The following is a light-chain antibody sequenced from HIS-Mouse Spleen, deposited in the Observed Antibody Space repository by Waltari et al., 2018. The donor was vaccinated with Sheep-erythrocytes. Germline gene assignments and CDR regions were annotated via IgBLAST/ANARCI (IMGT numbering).Light chain of an antibody. Sequence: EIVLTQSPATLSLSPGERANLSCRASQSVRSYLPWYQQKPGQAPRLLIYDATNRATGIPAKFSGSGSGTEFTLTISSLEPENYAVYYCQQRSNWYTFGQGTKLEIK. J-gene: IGKJ2*01. CDR2: DAT. CDR3: QQRSNWYT. CDR1: QSVRSY. V-gene: IGKV3-11*01.